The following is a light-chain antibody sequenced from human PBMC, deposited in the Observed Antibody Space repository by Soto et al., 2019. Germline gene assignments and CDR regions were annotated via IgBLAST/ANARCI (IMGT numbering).Light chain of an antibody. J-gene: IGKJ5*01. CDR1: QGISSY. CDR3: QQLLSYPIT. CDR2: AAS. Sequence: TQSPSFLSASVGDRVTITCRASQGISSYLAWYQQKPGKAPKLLIYAASTLQSGVPLRFSGSGSGTSFTLTISSLQPEDFATYYCQQLLSYPITFGQGTRLEIK. V-gene: IGKV1-9*01.